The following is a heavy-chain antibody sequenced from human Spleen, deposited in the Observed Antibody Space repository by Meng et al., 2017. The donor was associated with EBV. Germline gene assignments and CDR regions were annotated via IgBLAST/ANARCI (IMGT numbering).Heavy chain of an antibody. CDR1: GFTFSSYV. V-gene: IGHV3-23*04. CDR2: VTVNGGYA. Sequence: VQRVESGGGFVQPGGSLRLSCAASGFTFSSYVMSWVRQAPGKGLEWVSTVTVNGGYAYYADSVKGRFTNSRDNSKNMLYLQMNSLRAEDTAVYYCAKLVGATPVDYWGQGTLVTVSS. CDR3: AKLVGATPVDY. J-gene: IGHJ4*02. D-gene: IGHD1-26*01.